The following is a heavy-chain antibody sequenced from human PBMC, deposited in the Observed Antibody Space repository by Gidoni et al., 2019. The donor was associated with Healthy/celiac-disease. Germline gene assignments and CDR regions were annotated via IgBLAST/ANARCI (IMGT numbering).Heavy chain of an antibody. CDR3: ARRGVAAHFDFDY. V-gene: IGHV5-51*01. J-gene: IGHJ4*02. D-gene: IGHD2-15*01. Sequence: SFQGQVTISADKSISTAYLQWSSLKASDTAMYYCARRGVAAHFDFDYWGQGTLVTVSS.